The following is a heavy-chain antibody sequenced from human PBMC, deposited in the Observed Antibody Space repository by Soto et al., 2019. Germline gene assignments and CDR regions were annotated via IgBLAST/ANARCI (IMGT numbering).Heavy chain of an antibody. D-gene: IGHD2-2*01. CDR1: GNTFTNFG. CDR2: ISAYTDDP. CDR3: ARVIPGAEAWFDP. Sequence: QGQLVQSGAEVKKPGASVKVSCTASGNTFTNFGVTWVRQAPGQGLEWMGWISAYTDDPNYAQKFKGRVTMTIDTSTSTAYLDMRSLTSDDTAVYYWARVIPGAEAWFDPWGQGTLVTVSS. J-gene: IGHJ5*02. V-gene: IGHV1-18*01.